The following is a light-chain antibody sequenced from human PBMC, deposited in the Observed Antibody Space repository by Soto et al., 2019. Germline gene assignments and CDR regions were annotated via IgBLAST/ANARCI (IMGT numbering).Light chain of an antibody. J-gene: IGLJ3*02. Sequence: QSVLTQPPSISGAPGQRVTISCTGSSSNIGAGSDVHWYHQLPGTAPKLLIYGNTNRPSGVPDRFSGSKSGTSASLAIAGLQTEDEGDYYCQSYDNILSGPLFGGGTKLTVL. CDR1: SSNIGAGSD. CDR2: GNT. CDR3: QSYDNILSGPL. V-gene: IGLV1-40*01.